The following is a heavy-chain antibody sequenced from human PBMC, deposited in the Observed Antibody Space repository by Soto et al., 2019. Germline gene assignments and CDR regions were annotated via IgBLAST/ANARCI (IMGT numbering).Heavy chain of an antibody. Sequence: GESLKISCKGSGYTFSKYWIGWVRQTPGKGLEWMGMIYPGDSDARYSPSFEGHVTFSVDKSINTAYLQWNSLKASDTAMYYCARQGGEYNNMSDYWGQGTLVTVSS. D-gene: IGHD3-10*01. CDR3: ARQGGEYNNMSDY. CDR2: IYPGDSDA. V-gene: IGHV5-51*01. J-gene: IGHJ4*02. CDR1: GYTFSKYW.